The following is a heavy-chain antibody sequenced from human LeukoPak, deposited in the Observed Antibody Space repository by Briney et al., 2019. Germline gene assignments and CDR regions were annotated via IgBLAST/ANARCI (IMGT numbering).Heavy chain of an antibody. Sequence: SGGSLRLSCAASGFTFSRYNMNWVSQAPGKGLEWVSSITSGSGYIFYADSVKGRFTISRDNAKNSLYLQMNSLRVEDTALYYCARYTGTYRDFWGQGTLVTVSS. CDR2: ITSGSGYI. V-gene: IGHV3-21*01. J-gene: IGHJ4*02. CDR3: ARYTGTYRDF. D-gene: IGHD1-26*01. CDR1: GFTFSRYN.